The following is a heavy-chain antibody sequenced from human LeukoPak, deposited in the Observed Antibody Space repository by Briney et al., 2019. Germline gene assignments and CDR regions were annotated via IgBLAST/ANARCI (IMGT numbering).Heavy chain of an antibody. Sequence: GGSLRLFCAASGFTFIGYWMSWVRQAPGKGLEWVSNINVDGSGTYYVDSVKGGFTISRENAKNSLYLQMNSLRAEDTAVYYCARVVGAGYFDLWGRGTLVTVSS. D-gene: IGHD1-26*01. V-gene: IGHV3-7*01. J-gene: IGHJ2*01. CDR3: ARVVGAGYFDL. CDR1: GFTFIGYW. CDR2: INVDGSGT.